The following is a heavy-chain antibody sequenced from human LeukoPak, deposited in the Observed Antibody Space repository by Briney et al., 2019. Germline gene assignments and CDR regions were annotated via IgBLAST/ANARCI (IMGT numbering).Heavy chain of an antibody. V-gene: IGHV4-4*08. Sequence: SETLSLTCTVSGGSFSSDYWSWIRQPPGKGLEWIGYMHSNGNSAYNPSLSSRVTVSLDTSKNQFSLKLNSVIVADTAVYYCARDQDYYGSGSYGPDHWGQGILVTVSS. CDR1: GGSFSSDY. CDR3: ARDQDYYGSGSYGPDH. J-gene: IGHJ5*02. CDR2: MHSNGNS. D-gene: IGHD3-10*01.